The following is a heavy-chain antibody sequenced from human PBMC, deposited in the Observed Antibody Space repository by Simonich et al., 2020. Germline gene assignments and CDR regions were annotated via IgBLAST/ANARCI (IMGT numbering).Heavy chain of an antibody. J-gene: IGHJ3*02. V-gene: IGHV3-21*01. Sequence: EVQLVESGGGLVKPGGFLRLSCAASGFTFSSYSMNWVRQAPGKGLEGDSTISSSSSYIYYADSVKGRFTISRDNAKNSLYLQMNSLRAEDTAVYYCAREIEAGNAFDIWGQGTMVTVSS. CDR1: GFTFSSYS. CDR2: ISSSSSYI. CDR3: AREIEAGNAFDI.